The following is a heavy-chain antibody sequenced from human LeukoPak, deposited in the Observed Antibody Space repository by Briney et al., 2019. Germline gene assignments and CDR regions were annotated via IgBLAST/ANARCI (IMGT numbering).Heavy chain of an antibody. CDR2: IWYDGSNK. Sequence: GGSLRLSCAASGFTFSSYGMHWVRQAPGKGLEWVAVIWYDGSNKYYADSVKGQFTISRDNAKNSLYLQMNSLRAEDTAVYYCARRNTYYDILTGNYNPNMDVWGQGTTVTVSS. V-gene: IGHV3-33*01. D-gene: IGHD3-9*01. CDR1: GFTFSSYG. J-gene: IGHJ6*02. CDR3: ARRNTYYDILTGNYNPNMDV.